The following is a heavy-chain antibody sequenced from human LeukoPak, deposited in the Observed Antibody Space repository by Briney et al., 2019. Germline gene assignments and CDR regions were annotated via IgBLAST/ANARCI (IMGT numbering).Heavy chain of an antibody. V-gene: IGHV3-48*01. J-gene: IGHJ4*02. D-gene: IGHD5-18*01. CDR3: AKDRYSYAFEYSDS. CDR1: GFTFSSYS. Sequence: GGSLRLSCAASGFTFSSYSMNWARQAPGKGLEWVSYISSSSSTMYYADSVKGRFTISRDNSKNTLSLQVSSLRTEDTAVYYCAKDRYSYAFEYSDSWGQGTLVTVSS. CDR2: ISSSSSTM.